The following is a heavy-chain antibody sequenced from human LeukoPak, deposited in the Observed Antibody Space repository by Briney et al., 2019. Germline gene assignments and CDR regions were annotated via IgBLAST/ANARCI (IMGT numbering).Heavy chain of an antibody. D-gene: IGHD1/OR15-1a*01. J-gene: IGHJ4*02. Sequence: PEGSLTLSCAASGFTLSVYTVNCVRQAPRKGLEWVSCILANGDKTYYAASVKGRFTISRDNFKNTLWLQMGRLRDEDMAVYYCAKDEKPVGRWNIDHWGQGTLVTVSS. CDR2: ILANGDKT. CDR3: AKDEKPVGRWNIDH. CDR1: GFTLSVYT. V-gene: IGHV3-23*01.